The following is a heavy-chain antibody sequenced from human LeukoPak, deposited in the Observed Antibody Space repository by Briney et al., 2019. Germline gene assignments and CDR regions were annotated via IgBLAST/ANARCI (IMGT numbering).Heavy chain of an antibody. D-gene: IGHD5-24*01. CDR2: IYYSGST. J-gene: IGHJ4*02. CDR1: GGSMSSYY. CDR3: ARGARAGYNLEPFDY. Sequence: SETLSLTCTVSGGSMSSYYWSWIRQPPGKGREWVAYIYYSGSTKYNPSLKSRVTISVDTSKNQFSLKLSSVTAADTAVYYCARGARAGYNLEPFDYWGQGTLVTVSS. V-gene: IGHV4-59*08.